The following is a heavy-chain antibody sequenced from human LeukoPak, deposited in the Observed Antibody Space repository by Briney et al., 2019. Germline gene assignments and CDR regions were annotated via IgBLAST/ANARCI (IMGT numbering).Heavy chain of an antibody. Sequence: SQTLSLTCAISGDSFSSNSAAWNWLRQSPSRGLEWLGRTYYRSKWYNDYAVSVKSRITINPDTSKNQFSLQLNSVTPEDAAVYYCARAGHGYSSGWYRYYYYYGMDVGGQGTTVTVFS. V-gene: IGHV6-1*01. CDR1: GDSFSSNSAA. D-gene: IGHD6-19*01. J-gene: IGHJ6*02. CDR3: ARAGHGYSSGWYRYYYYYGMDV. CDR2: TYYRSKWYN.